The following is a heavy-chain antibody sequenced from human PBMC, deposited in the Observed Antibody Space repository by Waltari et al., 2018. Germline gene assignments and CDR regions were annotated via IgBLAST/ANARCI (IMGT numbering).Heavy chain of an antibody. CDR3: ARNHYDILTGYRHDAFDI. J-gene: IGHJ3*02. Sequence: QVQLQESGPGLVKPSQTLSLTCTVSGGSISSGGYYWSWIRPPPGKGLEWIGYIYYSGSTYYNPSLKSRVTISVDTSKNQFSLKLSSVTAADTAVYYCARNHYDILTGYRHDAFDIWGQGTMVTVSS. CDR2: IYYSGST. V-gene: IGHV4-31*03. CDR1: GGSISSGGYY. D-gene: IGHD3-9*01.